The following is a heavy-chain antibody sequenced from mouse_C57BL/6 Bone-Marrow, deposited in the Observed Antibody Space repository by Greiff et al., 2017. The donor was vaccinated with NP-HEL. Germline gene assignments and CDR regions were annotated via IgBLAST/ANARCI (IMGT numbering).Heavy chain of an antibody. D-gene: IGHD1-1*01. CDR1: GFTFSDYY. CDR3: ARVGTTVVNWYFDV. V-gene: IGHV5-16*01. CDR2: INYDGSST. Sequence: EVQRVESEGGLVQPGSSMKLSCTASGFTFSDYYMAWVRQVPEKGLEWVANINYDGSSTYYLDSLKSRFIISRDNAKNILYLQMSSLKSEDTATYYCARVGTTVVNWYFDVWGTGTTVTVSS. J-gene: IGHJ1*03.